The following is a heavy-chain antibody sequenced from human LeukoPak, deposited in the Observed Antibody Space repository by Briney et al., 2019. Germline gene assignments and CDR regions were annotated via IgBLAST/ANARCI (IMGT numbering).Heavy chain of an antibody. Sequence: SSETLSLTCSVSGYSISSGYYWGWIRQPPGKGLEWIGRIYHSGSTYYNPSLKSRVTISLDTSQNQFSLKLRSVTAADTAVYYCTRSNNFDSWGQGTLVTVSS. J-gene: IGHJ4*02. V-gene: IGHV4-38-2*01. CDR3: TRSNNFDS. CDR2: IYHSGST. CDR1: GYSISSGYY.